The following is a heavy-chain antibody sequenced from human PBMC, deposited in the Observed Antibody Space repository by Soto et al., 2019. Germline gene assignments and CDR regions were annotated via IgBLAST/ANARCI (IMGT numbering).Heavy chain of an antibody. CDR2: INHSGST. J-gene: IGHJ4*02. Sequence: PSETLSLTCAVYGGSFSGYYWSWIRQPPGKGLEWIGEINHSGSTNYNPSLKSRVTISVDTSKNQFSLKLSSVTAADTAVYYCARSSGDGYRGAIFDYWGQGTLVTVSS. V-gene: IGHV4-34*01. D-gene: IGHD5-12*01. CDR3: ARSSGDGYRGAIFDY. CDR1: GGSFSGYY.